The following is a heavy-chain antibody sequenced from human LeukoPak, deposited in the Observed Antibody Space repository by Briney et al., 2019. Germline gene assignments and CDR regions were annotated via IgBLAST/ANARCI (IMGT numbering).Heavy chain of an antibody. D-gene: IGHD5-18*01. CDR1: GYTFTSYD. CDR3: ARGRGYSYGQDY. V-gene: IGHV1-8*01. CDR2: MNPNRGDT. J-gene: IGHJ4*02. Sequence: ASVKVSCKASGYTFTSYDIHWVRQATGQGLEWMGRMNPNRGDTDYAQKFQGRVTITRNTSISTAYMELSSLRSEDTAVYYCARGRGYSYGQDYWGQGTLVTASS.